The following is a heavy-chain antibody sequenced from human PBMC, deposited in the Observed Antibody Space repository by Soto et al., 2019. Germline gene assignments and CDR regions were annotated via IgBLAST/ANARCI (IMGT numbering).Heavy chain of an antibody. J-gene: IGHJ6*03. V-gene: IGHV1-69*02. D-gene: IGHD1-20*01. CDR2: IIPILGIA. CDR3: ARTLTGTTSRSYYYYMDV. CDR1: GGTFSSYT. Sequence: SVKVSCKASGGTFSSYTISWVRQAPGQGLEWMGRIIPILGIANYAQKFQGRVTITADKSTSTAYMELSSLRSEDTAVYYCARTLTGTTSRSYYYYMDVWGKGTTVTVSS.